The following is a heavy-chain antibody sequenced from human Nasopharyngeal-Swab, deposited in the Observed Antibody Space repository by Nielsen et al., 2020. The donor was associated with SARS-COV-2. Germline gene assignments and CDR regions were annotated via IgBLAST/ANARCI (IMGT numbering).Heavy chain of an antibody. CDR3: ARDGEPELYYFDY. CDR2: ISSSSSYI. Sequence: WIRQHPGKGLEWVSSISSSSSYIYYADSVKGRFTISRDNAKNSLYLQMNSLRAEDTAVYYCARDGEPELYYFDYWGQGTLVTVSS. V-gene: IGHV3-21*01. J-gene: IGHJ4*02. D-gene: IGHD1-14*01.